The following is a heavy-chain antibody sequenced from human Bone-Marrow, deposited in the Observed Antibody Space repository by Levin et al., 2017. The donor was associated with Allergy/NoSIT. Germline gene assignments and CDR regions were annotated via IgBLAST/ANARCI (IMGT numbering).Heavy chain of an antibody. CDR1: GFTFINDA. CDR3: VKDQSGRSDS. V-gene: IGHV3-23*01. J-gene: IGHJ5*01. Sequence: AGGSLRLSCAASGFTFINDAMTWVRQAPGRGLEWVSAISGSGVTTYYADSAKGRFTISRDNSKNMLFLQMKSLRAEDTALYYCVKDQSGRSDSWGQGTLVTVSS. CDR2: ISGSGVTT. D-gene: IGHD1-26*01.